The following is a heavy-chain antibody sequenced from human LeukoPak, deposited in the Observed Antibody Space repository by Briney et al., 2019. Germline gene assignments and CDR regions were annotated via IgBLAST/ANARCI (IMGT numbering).Heavy chain of an antibody. Sequence: GGSLRLSCAASGFTFSSYGMHWVRQAPGKGLEWVAVISYDGSNKYYADSVKGRFTISRDNSKNTLYLQMNSLRAEDTAVYYCAKDRGAVAGSYYYYHYMDVWGKGTTVTISS. CDR1: GFTFSSYG. D-gene: IGHD6-19*01. J-gene: IGHJ6*03. CDR2: ISYDGSNK. V-gene: IGHV3-30*18. CDR3: AKDRGAVAGSYYYYHYMDV.